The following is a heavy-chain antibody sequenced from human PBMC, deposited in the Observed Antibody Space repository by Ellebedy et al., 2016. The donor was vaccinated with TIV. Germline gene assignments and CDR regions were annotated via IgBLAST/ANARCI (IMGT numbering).Heavy chain of an antibody. CDR3: ARGQMSLSRVLSIASKTLDP. Sequence: ASVKVSXKASGYTFTNHDINWVRQATGQGPEWMGWMNPNSGNTGYAQKFQGRVIMTRNNSISTAYMELSSLRFDDTAVYFCARGQMSLSRVLSIASKTLDPWGQGTLVTVSS. V-gene: IGHV1-8*01. J-gene: IGHJ5*02. CDR1: GYTFTNHD. D-gene: IGHD2-21*01. CDR2: MNPNSGNT.